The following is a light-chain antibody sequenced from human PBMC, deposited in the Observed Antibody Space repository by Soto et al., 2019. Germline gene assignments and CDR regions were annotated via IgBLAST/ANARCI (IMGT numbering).Light chain of an antibody. V-gene: IGKV3-20*01. CDR3: QQYGSS. Sequence: EVVLTLSPGTLSLSPGERATLSCRASQSVSSSYLAWYQQKPGQAPRLLIYGASSRATGIPDRFSGRGSGTDFTLTISRLEPEDFAVYYCQQYGSSFGQGTKVDIK. CDR1: QSVSSSY. J-gene: IGKJ1*01. CDR2: GAS.